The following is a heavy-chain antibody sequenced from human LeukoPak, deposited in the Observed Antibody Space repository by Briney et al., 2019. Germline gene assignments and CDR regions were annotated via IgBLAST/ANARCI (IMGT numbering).Heavy chain of an antibody. Sequence: GGSLRLSCTGSGLTFSDFGLSWFRQAPGKGLEWVGFIRSKAYGGTIEYAASVKGRFTISRDDSKSIAYLQMNSLKTEDTAVYYCTRDEGPAFDYWGQGTLVTVSS. CDR1: GLTFSDFG. J-gene: IGHJ4*02. CDR2: IRSKAYGGTI. V-gene: IGHV3-49*03. CDR3: TRDEGPAFDY.